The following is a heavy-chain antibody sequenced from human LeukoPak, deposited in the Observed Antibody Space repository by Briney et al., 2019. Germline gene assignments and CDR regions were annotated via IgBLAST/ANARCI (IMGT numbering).Heavy chain of an antibody. CDR3: ARDHPYSSGWYGRVEALDL. D-gene: IGHD6-19*01. CDR1: GFIFTGYY. V-gene: IGHV1-2*02. CDR2: INANSGGT. Sequence: ASVRVSCKASGFIFTGYYMHWVRQAPGQGLEWMGCINANSGGTNYAQKFQGRVTMTRDASISTAYMDLSRLRSDDTAVYYCARDHPYSSGWYGRVEALDLWGQGTTVTVSS. J-gene: IGHJ3*01.